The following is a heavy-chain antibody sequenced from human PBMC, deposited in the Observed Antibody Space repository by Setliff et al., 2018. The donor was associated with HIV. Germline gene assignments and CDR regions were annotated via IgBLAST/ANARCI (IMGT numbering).Heavy chain of an antibody. CDR3: ASSGYNYGGYYMDV. Sequence: VKVSCKASGGTFRSHEISWVRQAPGQGLEWMGGIVPILNTGNYAPKFQGRFTISRDNSKNTLYLQMNSLRAEDTAVYYCASSGYNYGGYYMDVWGKGTTVTVSS. D-gene: IGHD5-18*01. CDR2: IVPILNTG. J-gene: IGHJ6*03. CDR1: GGTFRSHE. V-gene: IGHV1-69*05.